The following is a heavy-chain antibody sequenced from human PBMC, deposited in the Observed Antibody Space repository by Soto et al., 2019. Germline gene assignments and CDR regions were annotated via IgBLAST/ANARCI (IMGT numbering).Heavy chain of an antibody. Sequence: NPSETLSLTCIVSGGSITSYHWSWSRQFPGKGLEWIAYASYPGNTNYNPSLQSRVTISMDTSKNQLSLKLTSMTAADTAVYYCAKKRDPGFYIEAAGPLDYWGQGTLVTVSS. J-gene: IGHJ4*02. CDR3: AKKRDPGFYIEAAGPLDY. CDR2: ASYPGNT. V-gene: IGHV4-59*03. CDR1: GGSITSYH. D-gene: IGHD6-13*01.